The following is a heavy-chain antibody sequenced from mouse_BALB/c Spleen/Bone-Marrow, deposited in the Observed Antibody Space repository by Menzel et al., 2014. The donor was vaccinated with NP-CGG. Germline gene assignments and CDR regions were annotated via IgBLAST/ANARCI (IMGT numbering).Heavy chain of an antibody. J-gene: IGHJ1*01. CDR2: INPSNGRT. CDR3: ARWNYYGSLYWYFDV. Sequence: VQLQQSGAELVKPGASVKLSCKASGYTFTSYWMHWVKQRPGQGLEWIGEINPSNGRTNYSEKFKSKATLTVDKSSSTAYMQLSSLTSEDSAVYYCARWNYYGSLYWYFDVWGAGTTVTVSS. V-gene: IGHV1S81*02. CDR1: GYTFTSYW. D-gene: IGHD1-1*01.